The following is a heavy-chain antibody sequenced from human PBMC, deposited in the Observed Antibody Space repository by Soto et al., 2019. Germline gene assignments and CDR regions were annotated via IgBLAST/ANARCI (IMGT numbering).Heavy chain of an antibody. V-gene: IGHV1-69*08. J-gene: IGHJ6*02. CDR1: GGTFSTYT. Sequence: QVQLVQSGAEVKKPGSSVKVSCKTSGGTFSTYTLSWVRQAPGQGLEWMGKIIPILGTTTYALKFQGRVTFTADKSTSTAFMDLSSLISEDTAVYYCARAGPDTSRKGGLDVWRQGTTVTVSS. D-gene: IGHD6-13*01. CDR2: IIPILGTT. CDR3: ARAGPDTSRKGGLDV.